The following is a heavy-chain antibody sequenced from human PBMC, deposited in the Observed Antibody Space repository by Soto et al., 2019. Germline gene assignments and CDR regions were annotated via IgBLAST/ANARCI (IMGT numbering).Heavy chain of an antibody. CDR2: IYPGDSDT. V-gene: IGHV5-51*01. CDR1: GYSFTSYW. Sequence: GESLKISCXGSGYSFTSYWIGWVRQMPGKGLEWMGIIYPGDSDTRYSPSFQGQVTISADKSISTAYLQWSSLKASDTAMYYCPTTPPHYDFWSGPHFDYWGQGTLVTVSS. J-gene: IGHJ4*02. CDR3: PTTPPHYDFWSGPHFDY. D-gene: IGHD3-3*01.